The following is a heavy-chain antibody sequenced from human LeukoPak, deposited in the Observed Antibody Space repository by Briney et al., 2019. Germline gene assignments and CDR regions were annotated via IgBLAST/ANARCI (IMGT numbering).Heavy chain of an antibody. CDR2: MNPNSGNT. J-gene: IGHJ4*02. V-gene: IGHV1-8*01. Sequence: ASVKVSCKASGYTFTSYDINWVRQATGQGLEWMGWMNPNSGNTGYAQKFQGRVTMTRNTSISTAYMELSSLRSEDTAVYYCVRGPHHYDILTGYSTPSLVDYWCQGTLVTVSS. D-gene: IGHD3-9*01. CDR1: GYTFTSYD. CDR3: VRGPHHYDILTGYSTPSLVDY.